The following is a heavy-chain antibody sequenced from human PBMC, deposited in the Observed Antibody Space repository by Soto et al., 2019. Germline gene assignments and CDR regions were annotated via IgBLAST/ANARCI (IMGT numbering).Heavy chain of an antibody. CDR1: GYTFTSYY. J-gene: IGHJ4*02. Sequence: ASVKVSCKASGYTFTSYYMHWVRRAPGQGLEWMGIINPSGGSTSYAQKFQGRVTMTRDTSTSTVYMELSSLRSEDTAVYYCARAPSLRFLEWLPDYWGQGTLVTVSS. CDR3: ARAPSLRFLEWLPDY. CDR2: INPSGGST. V-gene: IGHV1-46*01. D-gene: IGHD3-3*01.